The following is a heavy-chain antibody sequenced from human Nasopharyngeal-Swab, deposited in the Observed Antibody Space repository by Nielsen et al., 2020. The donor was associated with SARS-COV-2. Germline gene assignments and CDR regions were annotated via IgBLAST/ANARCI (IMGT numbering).Heavy chain of an antibody. CDR3: AKDPYYKFWSGYYFDY. CDR1: GFTFSSYA. J-gene: IGHJ4*02. D-gene: IGHD3-3*01. Sequence: GESLKISRAASGFTFSSYAMSWVRQAPGKGLEWVSAISGSGGSTHYADSVKGRFTISRDNSKNTLYLQMNSLRAEDTAVYYCAKDPYYKFWSGYYFDYWGQGTLVTVTS. CDR2: ISGSGGST. V-gene: IGHV3-23*01.